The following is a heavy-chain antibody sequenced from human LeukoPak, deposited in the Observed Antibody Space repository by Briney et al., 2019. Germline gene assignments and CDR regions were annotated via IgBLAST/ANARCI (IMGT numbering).Heavy chain of an antibody. D-gene: IGHD3-3*01. V-gene: IGHV4-59*01. CDR1: GGSISNYY. CDR3: ARGYYDFWSGYYQGAYNWFDP. J-gene: IGHJ5*02. CDR2: IYYSGST. Sequence: SETLSLTCTVSGGSISNYYWSWIRQPPGKGLEWIGYIYYSGSTNYNPSLKSRVTISVDTSKNQFSLKLSSVTAADTAVYYCARGYYDFWSGYYQGAYNWFDPWGQGTLVTVSS.